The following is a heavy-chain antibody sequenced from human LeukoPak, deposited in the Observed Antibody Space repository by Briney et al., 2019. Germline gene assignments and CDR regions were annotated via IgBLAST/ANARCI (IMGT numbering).Heavy chain of an antibody. CDR1: GGSFSGYY. J-gene: IGHJ4*02. CDR2: IYHSGST. Sequence: SETLSLTCAVYGGSFSGYYWSWIRQPPGKGLEWIGSIYHSGSTYYNPSLKSRVTISVDTSKNQSSLKLSSVTAADTAVYYCARLGSGWYVRVYWGQGTLVTVSS. V-gene: IGHV4-34*01. CDR3: ARLGSGWYVRVY. D-gene: IGHD6-19*01.